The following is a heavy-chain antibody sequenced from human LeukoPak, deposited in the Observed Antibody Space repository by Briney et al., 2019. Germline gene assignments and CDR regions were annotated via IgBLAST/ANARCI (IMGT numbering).Heavy chain of an antibody. CDR3: ARVGSSWSTVDY. D-gene: IGHD6-13*01. V-gene: IGHV4-59*01. Sequence: SETLSLTCTVSGGSISSYYWSWIRQPPGKGLEWIGYIYYSGSTNYNPSLKSRVTISVDTSKNQFSLTLSSVTAADTAVYYCARVGSSWSTVDYWGQGTLVTVSS. CDR1: GGSISSYY. CDR2: IYYSGST. J-gene: IGHJ4*02.